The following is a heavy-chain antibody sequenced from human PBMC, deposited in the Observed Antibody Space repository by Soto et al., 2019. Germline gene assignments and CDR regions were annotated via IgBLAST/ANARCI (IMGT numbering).Heavy chain of an antibody. D-gene: IGHD3-3*01. CDR2: IWYDGSNK. CDR3: ARLGITIFGVVTQPYLPYSYYYYGMDV. V-gene: IGHV3-33*01. J-gene: IGHJ6*02. Sequence: GGSLRLSCAASGFTFSSYGMHWVRQAPGKGLEWVAVIWYDGSNKYYADSVKGRFTISRDNSKNTLYLQMNSLRAEDTAVYYCARLGITIFGVVTQPYLPYSYYYYGMDVWGQGTTVTVSS. CDR1: GFTFSSYG.